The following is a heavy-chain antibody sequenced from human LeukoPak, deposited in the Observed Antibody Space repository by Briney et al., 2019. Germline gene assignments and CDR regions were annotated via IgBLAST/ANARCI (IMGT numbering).Heavy chain of an antibody. Sequence: GGSLRLSCAASGFTFSSYAMSWVRQAPGKGVEGVSAISGSGGSTYYADSVKGGFTISRDNSKNTLYLQMNSLRAEDTAVYYCAKDRYGDYVSGGFNWFDPWGQGTLVTVSS. CDR1: GFTFSSYA. J-gene: IGHJ5*02. V-gene: IGHV3-23*01. D-gene: IGHD4-17*01. CDR2: ISGSGGST. CDR3: AKDRYGDYVSGGFNWFDP.